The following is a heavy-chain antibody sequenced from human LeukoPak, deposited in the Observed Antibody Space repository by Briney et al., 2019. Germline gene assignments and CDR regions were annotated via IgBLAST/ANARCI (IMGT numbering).Heavy chain of an antibody. CDR1: GFTFSSFG. CDR2: IWYDGSKQ. V-gene: IGHV3-33*01. J-gene: IGHJ4*02. D-gene: IGHD5-12*01. Sequence: GGSLRLSCAASGFTFSSFGIHWVRQAPGKGLEWVALIWYDGSKQYYADSVKGRFTISRDNSKSTVYLQMNSLRVEDTAVYFCARDWADSGSDYWGQGTLVIVSS. CDR3: ARDWADSGSDY.